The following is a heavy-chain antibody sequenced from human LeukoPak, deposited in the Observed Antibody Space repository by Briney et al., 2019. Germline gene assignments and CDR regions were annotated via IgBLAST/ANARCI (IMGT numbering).Heavy chain of an antibody. D-gene: IGHD1-26*01. J-gene: IGHJ4*02. Sequence: PGGSLRLSCAASGFTFRSYWMHWVRQAPGKGLVWVSRINSDGSSTSYADSVKGRFTISRDNGKNTLYLQMNSLRAEDTAVYYCARTRYSGSYQDYWGQGTLVTVSS. V-gene: IGHV3-74*01. CDR3: ARTRYSGSYQDY. CDR1: GFTFRSYW. CDR2: INSDGSST.